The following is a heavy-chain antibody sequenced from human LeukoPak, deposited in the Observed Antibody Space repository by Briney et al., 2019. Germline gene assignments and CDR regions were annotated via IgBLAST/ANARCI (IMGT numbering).Heavy chain of an antibody. CDR1: GFIFSSYT. J-gene: IGHJ3*02. CDR2: ISYDGSNK. D-gene: IGHD3-22*01. Sequence: GGSLRLSCAASGFIFSSYTVHWVRQAPGKGLEWVALISYDGSNKYSADSVKGRFTISRDNSKNTLYLQMNSLRAEDTAVYYCAREHYYDSGGYYQDFDIWGQGTMVTVSS. CDR3: AREHYYDSGGYYQDFDI. V-gene: IGHV3-30-3*01.